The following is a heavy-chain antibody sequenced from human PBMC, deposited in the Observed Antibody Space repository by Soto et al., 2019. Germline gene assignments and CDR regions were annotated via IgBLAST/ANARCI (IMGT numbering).Heavy chain of an antibody. D-gene: IGHD2-21*02. V-gene: IGHV1-18*01. Sequence: VQLVQSGAEVTKPGASVKVSCQASGYTFTSYGISWVRQAPGQGLEWMGWISAYNGNTNYAQKLQGRVTMTTDTSTSTAYMELRSLRSDDTSVDYCARDHHGDYSSDYWGQGTLVTVSS. CDR1: GYTFTSYG. J-gene: IGHJ4*02. CDR2: ISAYNGNT. CDR3: ARDHHGDYSSDY.